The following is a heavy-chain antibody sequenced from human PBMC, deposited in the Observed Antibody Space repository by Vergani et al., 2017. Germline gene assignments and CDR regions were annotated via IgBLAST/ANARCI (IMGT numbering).Heavy chain of an antibody. D-gene: IGHD2-15*01. J-gene: IGHJ4*02. V-gene: IGHV3-15*01. CDR3: TNXPLPGDIVVVVAATDFDY. Sequence: EVQLVESGGGLVKPGGSLRLSCAASGFTFSNAWMSWVRQAPGKGLEWVGRIKSKTDGGTTDYAAPVNGRFTISRDDSKNTLYLQMNSLKTEDTAVYYCTNXPLPGDIVVVVAATDFDYWGQGTLVTVSS. CDR2: IKSKTDGGTT. CDR1: GFTFSNAW.